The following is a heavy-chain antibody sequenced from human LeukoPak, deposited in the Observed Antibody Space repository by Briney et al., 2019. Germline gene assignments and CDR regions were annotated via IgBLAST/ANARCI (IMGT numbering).Heavy chain of an antibody. CDR1: GGSISSGGYS. CDR3: ARGGSTFPDY. CDR2: IYHSGST. V-gene: IGHV4-30-2*01. J-gene: IGHJ4*02. Sequence: PSETLSLTCAVSGGSISSGGYSWSWIRQPPGEGLEWIGYIYHSGSTYYNPSLKSRVTISVDRSKNQFSLKLSSVTAADTAVYYCARGGSTFPDYWGQGTLVTVSS.